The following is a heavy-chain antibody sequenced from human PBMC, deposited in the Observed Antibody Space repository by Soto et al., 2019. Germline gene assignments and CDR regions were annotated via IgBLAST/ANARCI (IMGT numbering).Heavy chain of an antibody. D-gene: IGHD2-2*01. CDR3: ARHVPYCSSTSCLAPRPYYYYGMDV. J-gene: IGHJ6*02. V-gene: IGHV5-51*01. CDR2: IYPGDSDT. Sequence: GESLKISCKGSGYSFTSYWIGWVRQKHGKGLEWMGIIYPGDSDTRYSPSFQGQVTISADKSISTAYLQWSSLKASDTAMYYCARHVPYCSSTSCLAPRPYYYYGMDVWGQGTTVTVSS. CDR1: GYSFTSYW.